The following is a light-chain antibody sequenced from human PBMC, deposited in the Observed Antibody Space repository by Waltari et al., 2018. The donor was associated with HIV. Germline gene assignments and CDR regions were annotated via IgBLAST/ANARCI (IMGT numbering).Light chain of an antibody. CDR3: QSADSSGTYPVV. Sequence: SYELTQPPSVSVSPGQTARITCSGDALPKQYASWYQQKPGQAPVVVIYKDSERASGIPERFSGSSSGTTVTLTISGVQAEDEADYCQSADSSGTYPVVFGGGTKLTVL. V-gene: IGLV3-25*03. CDR2: KDS. J-gene: IGLJ2*01. CDR1: ALPKQY.